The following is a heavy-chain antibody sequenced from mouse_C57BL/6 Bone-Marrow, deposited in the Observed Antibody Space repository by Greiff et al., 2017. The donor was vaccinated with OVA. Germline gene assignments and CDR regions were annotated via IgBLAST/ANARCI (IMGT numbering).Heavy chain of an antibody. D-gene: IGHD2-10*01. CDR2: ISDGGSYT. Sequence: EVMLVESGGGLVKPGGSLKLSCAASGFTFSSYAMSWVRQTPEKRLEWVATISDGGSYTYYPDNVKGRFTISRDNAKNNLYLQMSHLKSEDTAMYYCAVLLYYFDYWGQGTTLTVSS. CDR3: AVLLYYFDY. CDR1: GFTFSSYA. V-gene: IGHV5-4*03. J-gene: IGHJ2*01.